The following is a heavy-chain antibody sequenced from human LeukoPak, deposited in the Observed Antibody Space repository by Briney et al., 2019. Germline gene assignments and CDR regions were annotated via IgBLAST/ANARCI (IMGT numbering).Heavy chain of an antibody. J-gene: IGHJ6*02. CDR1: GFTFSSYS. D-gene: IGHD6-19*01. Sequence: EGSLRLSCAASGFTFSSYSMNWVRQAPGKGLEWVSSISSSSSYIYYADSVKGRFTISRDNAKNSLYLQMNSLRDEDTAVYYCARDLRTVAHYYYGMDVWGQGTTVTVSS. CDR2: ISSSSSYI. V-gene: IGHV3-21*01. CDR3: ARDLRTVAHYYYGMDV.